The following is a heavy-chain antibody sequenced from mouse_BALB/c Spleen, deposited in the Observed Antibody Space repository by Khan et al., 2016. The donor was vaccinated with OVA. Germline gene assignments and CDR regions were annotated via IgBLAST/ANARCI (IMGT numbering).Heavy chain of an antibody. D-gene: IGHD1-1*01. CDR3: TRLAYYYDCGGLAY. Sequence: EVELVESGGDLVKPGGSLKLSCAASGFTFSTYGMSWVRQTPDKRLEWVATVSTGGGYTYYPDSVKVRFTISRDNAKNTLYLQMSGLKSEDTAMFYFTRLAYYYDCGGLAYWGQGTLVTVSA. CDR1: GFTFSTYG. CDR2: VSTGGGYT. J-gene: IGHJ3*01. V-gene: IGHV5-6*01.